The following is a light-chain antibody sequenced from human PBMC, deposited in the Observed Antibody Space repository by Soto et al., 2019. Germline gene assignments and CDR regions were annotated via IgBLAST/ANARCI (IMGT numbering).Light chain of an antibody. CDR1: QSVDYNN. Sequence: EIVLTRSPGTLSLSPGERATLSCRASQSVDYNNLDWYQQKPGQAPRLLISHASRRATGIQDRFSGSGSGTDFTLTISRLESEDFAVSHCQQPGTSPGTFVQGTRVEIQ. J-gene: IGKJ1*01. V-gene: IGKV3-20*01. CDR3: QQPGTSPGT. CDR2: HAS.